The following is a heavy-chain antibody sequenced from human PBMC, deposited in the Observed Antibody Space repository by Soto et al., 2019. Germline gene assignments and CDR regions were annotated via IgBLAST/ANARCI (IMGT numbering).Heavy chain of an antibody. CDR1: GYTFTSYD. CDR3: ARRTIPYWYFDL. J-gene: IGHJ2*01. Sequence: GASVKVSCKASGYTFTSYDINWVRQATGQGLEWMGWMNPNSGNTGYAQKFQGRVTMTRNTSISTAYLELSSLTSEDTAVYYCARRTIPYWYFDLWGRGTLVTVSS. V-gene: IGHV1-8*01. CDR2: MNPNSGNT. D-gene: IGHD1-1*01.